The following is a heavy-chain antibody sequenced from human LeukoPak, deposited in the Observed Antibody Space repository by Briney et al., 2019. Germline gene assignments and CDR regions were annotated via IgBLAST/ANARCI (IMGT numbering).Heavy chain of an antibody. Sequence: SETLSLTCTVSNGSITSSTYYWGWIRQPPGKGLEWIGSISYSGSTYYNPSLKSRVTIYVDTSKNQFSLKLSSVTAADTAVYYGARLVYSSGYYLIFDHWGQGTLVTVSS. CDR1: NGSITSSTYY. D-gene: IGHD3-22*01. V-gene: IGHV4-39*01. J-gene: IGHJ4*02. CDR3: ARLVYSSGYYLIFDH. CDR2: ISYSGST.